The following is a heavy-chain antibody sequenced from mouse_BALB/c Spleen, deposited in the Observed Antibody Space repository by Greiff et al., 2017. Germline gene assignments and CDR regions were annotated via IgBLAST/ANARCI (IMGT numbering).Heavy chain of an antibody. V-gene: IGHV1-31*01. CDR1: GYSFTGYY. Sequence: VQLQQSGPELVKPGASVKISCKASGYSFTGYYMHWVKQSHVKSLEWIGRINPYNGATSYNQNFKDKASLTVDKSSSTAYMELHSLTSEDSAVYYCARDGDYDAGWCAYWGQGTLVTVSA. J-gene: IGHJ3*01. D-gene: IGHD2-4*01. CDR3: ARDGDYDAGWCAY. CDR2: INPYNGAT.